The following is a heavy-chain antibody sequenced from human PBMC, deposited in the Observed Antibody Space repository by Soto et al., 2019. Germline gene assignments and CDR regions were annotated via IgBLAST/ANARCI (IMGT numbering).Heavy chain of an antibody. CDR3: ARDFGGP. J-gene: IGHJ5*02. V-gene: IGHV3-7*05. Sequence: EVQLVESGGGLVQPGGSLRLSCTASGFTFSSYWMNWVRQAPGKGLEWVGNKKEDGSEKFYVDSVKGRFTISRDNAKNSLYLDMNSLRVEDTAIYFCARDFGGPWGQGTLVTVSS. D-gene: IGHD1-26*01. CDR2: KKEDGSEK. CDR1: GFTFSSYW.